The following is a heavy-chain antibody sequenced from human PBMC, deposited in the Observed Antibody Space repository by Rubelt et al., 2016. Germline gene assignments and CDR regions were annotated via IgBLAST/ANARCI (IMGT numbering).Heavy chain of an antibody. CDR3: ARPLPGYYYCMDD. J-gene: IGHJ6*02. CDR2: IIPILGIA. Sequence: QVQLVQSGAEVKKPGSSVKVSCKASGGTFSSYAISWVRQAPGQGLEWMGRIIPILGIANYAQKFQGRVTITADKSTSTAYMELWSLRTEDTAVYYCARPLPGYYYCMDDWGQGTTVTVSS. CDR1: GGTFSSYA. V-gene: IGHV1-69*04.